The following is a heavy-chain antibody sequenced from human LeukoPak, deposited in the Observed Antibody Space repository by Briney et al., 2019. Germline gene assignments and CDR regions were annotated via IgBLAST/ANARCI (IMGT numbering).Heavy chain of an antibody. D-gene: IGHD3-10*01. CDR1: GFTFSLYC. CDR3: AKARPGDTFDF. Sequence: GGSLRLSCAASGFTFSLYCMNWLRQAPGKGLEWVASIMKDGSEKYYVDSVKGRFTISRDNAKDSLYLQMNSLRAEDTAVYYCAKARPGDTFDFWGQGTLVTVSS. J-gene: IGHJ4*02. CDR2: IMKDGSEK. V-gene: IGHV3-7*01.